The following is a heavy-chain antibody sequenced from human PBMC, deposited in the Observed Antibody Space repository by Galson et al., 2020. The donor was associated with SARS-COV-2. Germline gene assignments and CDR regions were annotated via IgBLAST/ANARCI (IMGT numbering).Heavy chain of an antibody. D-gene: IGHD3-10*01. CDR2: IKTRSDGETT. J-gene: IGHJ6*04. Sequence: GESLKISCAVSGFPFSTAWMIWVRQAPGKGPEWVGRIKTRSDGETTDYGAPVKGRFIIPRDDSKDTVYLHMNSLRTEDTAVYYCAIRFGGLGYMDVWGKGTTVTISS. CDR1: GFPFSTAW. V-gene: IGHV3-15*01. CDR3: AIRFGGLGYMDV.